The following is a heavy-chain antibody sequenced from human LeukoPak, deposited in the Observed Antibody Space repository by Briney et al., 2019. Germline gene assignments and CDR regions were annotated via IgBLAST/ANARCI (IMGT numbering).Heavy chain of an antibody. J-gene: IGHJ4*02. D-gene: IGHD6-19*01. CDR1: GGSIRSYN. Sequence: SDTLSLTSSVAGGSIRSYNWSWLRQSPGKGLEWIAFMYHTGGAGYNPSLKSRVTFSLDVSMAQFSLKLTSVTAADTARYYCAGGNGGGWAALWGPGSQVTVSS. V-gene: IGHV4-59*07. CDR2: MYHTGGA. CDR3: AGGNGGGWAAL.